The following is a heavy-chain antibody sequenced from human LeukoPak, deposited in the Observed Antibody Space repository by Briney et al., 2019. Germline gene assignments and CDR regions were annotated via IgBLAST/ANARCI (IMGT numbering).Heavy chain of an antibody. D-gene: IGHD6-13*01. CDR3: ARHSAHSSTNDAFDL. CDR1: GGSISSYC. V-gene: IGHV4-59*01. CDR2: IYYSGST. Sequence: SETLSLTCTVSGGSISSYCWSWIRQPPGKGLEWIGYIYYSGSTNYNPSLKSRVTISVDTSKNQFSLKLTSVTVADTAVYYCARHSAHSSTNDAFDLWGQGTLVTVSS. J-gene: IGHJ3*01.